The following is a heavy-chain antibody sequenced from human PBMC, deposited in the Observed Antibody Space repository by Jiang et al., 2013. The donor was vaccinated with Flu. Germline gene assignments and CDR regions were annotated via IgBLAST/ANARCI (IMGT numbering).Heavy chain of an antibody. Sequence: GAEVKKPGASVKVSCKASGYAFTAYYMHWVRQAPGQGLEWMGWINPNNGVTNYAQKFQGRVTMTRETSISTAYMELNRLRSDDTAVYYCARSVDSGTPGADYGMDVWGQGTTVTVSS. CDR1: GYAFTAYY. D-gene: IGHD1-14*01. V-gene: IGHV1-2*02. J-gene: IGHJ6*02. CDR2: INPNNGVT. CDR3: ARSVDSGTPGADYGMDV.